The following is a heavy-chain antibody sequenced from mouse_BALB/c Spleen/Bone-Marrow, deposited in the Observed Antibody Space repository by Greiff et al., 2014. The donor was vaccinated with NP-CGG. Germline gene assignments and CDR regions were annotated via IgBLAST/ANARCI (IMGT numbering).Heavy chain of an antibody. J-gene: IGHJ3*01. V-gene: IGHV5-4*02. Sequence: DVQLQESGGGLVKPGGSLKLSCAASRFTFSDYYIYWVRQTPEKRLEWVATISDGGTYTYYPDTVKGRFTISRDNAKNNLYLQMNGLKSEDTAMYYCVRDGDYRYACFTYWGQGTLVTVSA. CDR1: RFTFSDYY. D-gene: IGHD2-14*01. CDR2: ISDGGTYT. CDR3: VRDGDYRYACFTY.